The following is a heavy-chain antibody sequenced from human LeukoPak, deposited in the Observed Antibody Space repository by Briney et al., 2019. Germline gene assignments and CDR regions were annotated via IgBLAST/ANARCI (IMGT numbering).Heavy chain of an antibody. D-gene: IGHD5-18*01. CDR3: AKGKEGKRGYSYGFDY. CDR1: GFTFDDYA. J-gene: IGHJ4*02. V-gene: IGHV3-9*01. Sequence: GRSLRLSCAASGFTFDDYAMHWVRRAPGKGLEWVSGISWNSGSIGYADSVKGRFTISRDNAKNSLYLQMNSLRAEDTALYYCAKGKEGKRGYSYGFDYWGQGTLVTVSS. CDR2: ISWNSGSI.